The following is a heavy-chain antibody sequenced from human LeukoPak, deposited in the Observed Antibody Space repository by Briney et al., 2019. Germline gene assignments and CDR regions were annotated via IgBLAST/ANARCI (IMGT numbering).Heavy chain of an antibody. J-gene: IGHJ4*02. CDR2: ISGSGGST. V-gene: IGHV3-23*01. Sequence: PGGSLRLSCAASGFTFSSYDMSWVRQAPGKGLEWVSAISGSGGSTYYADSVKGRFTISRDNSKNTLYLQMNSLRAEDTAVYYCAKDPWRYYDSSGYYHAFDYWGQGTLVTVSS. CDR1: GFTFSSYD. D-gene: IGHD3-22*01. CDR3: AKDPWRYYDSSGYYHAFDY.